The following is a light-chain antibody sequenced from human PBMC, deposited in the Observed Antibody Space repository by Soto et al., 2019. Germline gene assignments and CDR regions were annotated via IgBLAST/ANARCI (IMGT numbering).Light chain of an antibody. Sequence: DIQLTQSPSFLSASIGDRVTITCRASQGINNYLAWYQQTPRKAPKLLIYAASTLQSGVPSRFSGSGSGTEFTLTISSLQPEDSATYYCQQLKSYPLTFGGGTKMEIK. CDR2: AAS. CDR1: QGINNY. J-gene: IGKJ4*01. V-gene: IGKV1-9*01. CDR3: QQLKSYPLT.